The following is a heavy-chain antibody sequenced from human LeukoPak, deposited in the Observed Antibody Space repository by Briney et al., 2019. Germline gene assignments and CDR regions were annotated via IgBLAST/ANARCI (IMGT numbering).Heavy chain of an antibody. Sequence: PNSGGTNYAQKFQGRVTMTRDTSISTAYMELSRLRSDDTAVYYCARDIVVVPAADHDAFDIWGQGTMVTVSS. CDR3: ARDIVVVPAADHDAFDI. J-gene: IGHJ3*02. V-gene: IGHV1-2*02. D-gene: IGHD2-2*01. CDR2: PNSGGT.